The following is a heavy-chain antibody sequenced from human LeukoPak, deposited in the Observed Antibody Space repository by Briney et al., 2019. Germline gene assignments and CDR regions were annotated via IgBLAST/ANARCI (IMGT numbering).Heavy chain of an antibody. CDR2: IYYSGST. CDR1: GGSISSGGYY. Sequence: SETLSLTCTVSGGSISSGGYYWSWIRQHPGKGLEWIGYIYYSGSTYYNPSLKSRVTISVDRSKNQFSLKLSSVTAADTAVYYCARGHSSGWFYYFDYWGQGTLVTVSS. J-gene: IGHJ4*02. CDR3: ARGHSSGWFYYFDY. V-gene: IGHV4-31*03. D-gene: IGHD6-19*01.